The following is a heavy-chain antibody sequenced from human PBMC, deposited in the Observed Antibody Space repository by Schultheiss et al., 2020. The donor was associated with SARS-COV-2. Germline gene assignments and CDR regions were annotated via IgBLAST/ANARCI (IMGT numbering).Heavy chain of an antibody. CDR1: GGSISSYY. Sequence: SQTLSLTCTVSGGSISSYYWSWIRQPPGKGLEWIGYIYYSGSTNYNPSLKSRVTISVDTSKNQFSLKLSSVTAADTAVYYCARGQFNDSGSYFDYWGQGTLVTVSS. CDR3: ARGQFNDSGSYFDY. V-gene: IGHV4-59*12. D-gene: IGHD3-22*01. CDR2: IYYSGST. J-gene: IGHJ4*02.